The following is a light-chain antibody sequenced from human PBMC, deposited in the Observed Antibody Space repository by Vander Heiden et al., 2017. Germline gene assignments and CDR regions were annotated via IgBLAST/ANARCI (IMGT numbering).Light chain of an antibody. CDR3: QQRSNWPRIT. Sequence: EIVLTQSPATLSLSPGERATLSCRASQSVSSYLAWYQQKPGQAPRLLIYDASNRDTGIPARFSGSGSGIDFTLTISIREPEDFAVYYCQQRSNWPRITFGPGTKVDIK. CDR1: QSVSSY. CDR2: DAS. V-gene: IGKV3-11*01. J-gene: IGKJ3*01.